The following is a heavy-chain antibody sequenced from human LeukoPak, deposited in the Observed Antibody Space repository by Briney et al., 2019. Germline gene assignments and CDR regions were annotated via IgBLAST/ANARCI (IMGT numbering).Heavy chain of an antibody. CDR3: ARDSSSWYRLAYYFDY. Sequence: SETLSLTCTVSGGSISSYYWSWFRQPAGKGLEWIGRIYTSGSTNYNPSLKSRVTMSVDTSKNQFSLKLSSVTAADTAVYYCARDSSSWYRLAYYFDYWGQGTLVTVSS. V-gene: IGHV4-4*07. CDR2: IYTSGST. J-gene: IGHJ4*02. D-gene: IGHD6-13*01. CDR1: GGSISSYY.